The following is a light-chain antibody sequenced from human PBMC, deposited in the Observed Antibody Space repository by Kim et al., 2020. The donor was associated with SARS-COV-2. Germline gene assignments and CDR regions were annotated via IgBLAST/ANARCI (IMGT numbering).Light chain of an antibody. CDR3: QQYYSFPWK. V-gene: IGKV1D-8*02. J-gene: IGKJ1*01. CDR2: AAS. CDR1: QGISSD. Sequence: APTADRETISSLMSQGISSDLAWYQQKPRKAPELLIYAASTLQSGVPSRFSGSGSGTDFTLTISCLQSEDFATYYCQQYYSFPWKLGQGTKVDIK.